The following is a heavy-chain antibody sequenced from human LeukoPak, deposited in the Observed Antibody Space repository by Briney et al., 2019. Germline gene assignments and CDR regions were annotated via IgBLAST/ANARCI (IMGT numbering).Heavy chain of an antibody. J-gene: IGHJ3*02. CDR1: GGSFSGYY. CDR3: ARAYYYAADAFDI. D-gene: IGHD3-10*01. Sequence: SETLSLTCAVYGGSFSGYYWSWIRQPPGKGLEWIGEINHSGSTNYNPSLKSRVTISVDTSKNQFSLKLSSVTAADTAVYYCARAYYYAADAFDIWGQGTMVTVSS. V-gene: IGHV4-34*01. CDR2: INHSGST.